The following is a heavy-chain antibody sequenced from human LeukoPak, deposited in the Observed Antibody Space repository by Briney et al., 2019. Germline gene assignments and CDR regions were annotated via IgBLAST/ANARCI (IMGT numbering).Heavy chain of an antibody. Sequence: GFLRLSCAASGFTFSNYAMSWVRQAPGKGLEWVSTINDRGIATYYADSVKGRFTISRDNSKNTLSLQVSSLRAEDTAIYYCAKGLKTAVGPYKGYHYYMDVWGKGTTVTVSS. CDR2: INDRGIAT. CDR1: GFTFSNYA. V-gene: IGHV3-23*01. J-gene: IGHJ6*03. CDR3: AKGLKTAVGPYKGYHYYMDV. D-gene: IGHD5-18*01.